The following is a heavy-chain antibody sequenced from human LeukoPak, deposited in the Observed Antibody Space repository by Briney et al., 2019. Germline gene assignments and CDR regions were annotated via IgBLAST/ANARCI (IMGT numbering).Heavy chain of an antibody. CDR3: AKAARVAVVRRDYFDY. D-gene: IGHD6-19*01. J-gene: IGHJ4*02. CDR2: ISYDGSNK. Sequence: GGSLRLSCAASGFTFSSYAMHWVRQAPGKGLEWVAVISYDGSNKYYADSVKGRFTISRDNSKNTLYLQMNSLRAEDTAVYYCAKAARVAVVRRDYFDYWGQGTLVTVSS. CDR1: GFTFSSYA. V-gene: IGHV3-30*04.